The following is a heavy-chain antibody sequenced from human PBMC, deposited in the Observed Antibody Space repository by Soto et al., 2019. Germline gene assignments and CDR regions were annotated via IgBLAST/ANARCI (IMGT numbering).Heavy chain of an antibody. V-gene: IGHV3-48*01. CDR1: GFTFRIYS. CDR3: ARDTDFDY. J-gene: IGHJ4*02. CDR2: ISRSSDAI. Sequence: PGGSLRLSCAASGFTFRIYSMNWVRQAPGKGLEWVSYISRSSDAIYYADSVKGRFTISRDNAKNSLFLQMNSLRAEDTAVYYCARDTDFDYWGQGTLVTVSS.